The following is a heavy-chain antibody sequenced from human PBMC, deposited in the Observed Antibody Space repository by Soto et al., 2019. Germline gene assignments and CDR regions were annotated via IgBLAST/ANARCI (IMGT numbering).Heavy chain of an antibody. D-gene: IGHD5-12*01. CDR1: GGTFSSYA. J-gene: IGHJ4*02. Sequence: QVQLVQSGAEVKKPGSSVKVSCKASGGTFSSYAISWVRQAPGQGLEWMGGIIPIFGTANYAQKFQGRVRITGDESTSTAYMGLSSVSSVDTAVYYLGRAGRWLHPESSWGQGTLVTVSS. V-gene: IGHV1-69*01. CDR3: GRAGRWLHPESS. CDR2: IIPIFGTA.